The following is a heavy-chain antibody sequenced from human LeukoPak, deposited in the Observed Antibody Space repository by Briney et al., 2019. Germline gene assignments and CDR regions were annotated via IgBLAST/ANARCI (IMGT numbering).Heavy chain of an antibody. CDR1: GYTFTSNG. CDR2: ISAYNGNT. D-gene: IGHD6-13*01. V-gene: IGHV1-18*01. Sequence: ASVKVSCKASGYTFTSNGISWVRQAPGQGLEWMGWISAYNGNTNYAQKLQGRVTMTTDTSTSTAYMELRSLRSDDTAVYYCARASSSWEHFDYWGQGTLVTVSS. CDR3: ARASSSWEHFDY. J-gene: IGHJ4*02.